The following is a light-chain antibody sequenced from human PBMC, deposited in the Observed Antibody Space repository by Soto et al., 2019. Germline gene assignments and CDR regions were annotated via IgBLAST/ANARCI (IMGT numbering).Light chain of an antibody. J-gene: IGKJ5*01. V-gene: IGKV3-20*01. Sequence: DIVLTQSPGTLSLSPGERATLSCRASQSVSNFYLAWYQQNPGQAPRLLIYDASTRATGIPDRFSGSGSGTDFTLTISRLEPEDFAVYYCQHYETFGQGTRLEIK. CDR3: QHYET. CDR1: QSVSNFY. CDR2: DAS.